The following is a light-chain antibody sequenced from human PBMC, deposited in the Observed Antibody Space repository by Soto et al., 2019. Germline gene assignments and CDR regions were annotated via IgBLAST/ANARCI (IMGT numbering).Light chain of an antibody. J-gene: IGKJ3*01. CDR3: QVYDYISAGFT. Sequence: DIQMPQSPSSLSASIGDRVTITCQASQDIRQYLNWYQQKPGKAPKLLIYDASRLETGVPSRFSGSGSGTDFTFTDSSLQPEDIATYYCQVYDYISAGFTFRPGPKVDLK. CDR2: DAS. V-gene: IGKV1-33*01. CDR1: QDIRQY.